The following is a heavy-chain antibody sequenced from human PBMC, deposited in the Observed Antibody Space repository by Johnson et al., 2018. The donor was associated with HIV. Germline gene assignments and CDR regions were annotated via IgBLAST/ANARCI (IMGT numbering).Heavy chain of an antibody. CDR2: ISWNSGSI. Sequence: VQLVESGGGLVQPGRSLRLSCAASGFTFDDYAMHWVRQAPGKGLEWVSGISWNSGSIVYADSVKGRFTISRDTAKNDLYLQLNSLRAEDPAVYCCATGKRSWYGVFDALDIWGQGTMVTVSS. V-gene: IGHV3-9*01. CDR1: GFTFDDYA. J-gene: IGHJ3*02. CDR3: ATGKRSWYGVFDALDI. D-gene: IGHD6-13*01.